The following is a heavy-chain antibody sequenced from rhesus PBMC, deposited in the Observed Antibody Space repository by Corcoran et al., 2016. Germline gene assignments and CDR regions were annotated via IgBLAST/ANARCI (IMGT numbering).Heavy chain of an antibody. CDR1: GGSISSSY. Sequence: QLQLQESGPGLVKPSETLSVTCAVSGGSISSSYWSWIRQAPGKGLDWIGYIYGSGSSTNYNPALKSRVTLAVDTSKTQLSLMLSSVTTADTAVYYCARPYSGSWTLFDYWGQGVLVTVSS. D-gene: IGHD6-25*01. CDR2: IYGSGSST. J-gene: IGHJ4*01. CDR3: ARPYSGSWTLFDY. V-gene: IGHV4-169*01.